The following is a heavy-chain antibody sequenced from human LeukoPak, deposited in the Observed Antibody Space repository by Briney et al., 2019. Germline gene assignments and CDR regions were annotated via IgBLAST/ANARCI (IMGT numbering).Heavy chain of an antibody. CDR3: ARLGVVPAAMQERFDY. J-gene: IGHJ4*02. D-gene: IGHD2-2*01. CDR1: GRTFSSYA. Sequence: SVKVSCKASGRTFSSYAISWVRQAPGQGLEWMGRIIPILGIANYAQKFQGRVTITADKSTSTAYMELSSLRSEDTAVYYCARLGVVPAAMQERFDYWGQGTLVTVSS. CDR2: IIPILGIA. V-gene: IGHV1-69*04.